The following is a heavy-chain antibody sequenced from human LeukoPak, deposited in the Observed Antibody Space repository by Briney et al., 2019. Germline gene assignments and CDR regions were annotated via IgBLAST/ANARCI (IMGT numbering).Heavy chain of an antibody. V-gene: IGHV4-39*01. Sequence: SQTLSLTCTVSGGSISSSRYYWGYIRQPPGKGLEWLGSIYYTGSTYYNPSLKSRVTVSVDTSKNQFSLKLNSVTAADTAVYYCVRHDLIGITGGNFDYWGQGTLVSVSS. J-gene: IGHJ4*02. CDR3: VRHDLIGITGGNFDY. CDR1: GGSISSSRYY. D-gene: IGHD1-14*01. CDR2: IYYTGST.